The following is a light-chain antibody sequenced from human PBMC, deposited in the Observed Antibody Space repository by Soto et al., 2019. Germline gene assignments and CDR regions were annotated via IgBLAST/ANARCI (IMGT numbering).Light chain of an antibody. Sequence: EIVLTQSPAILSVAPGERATLSCRASQSISNNIYLAWYQQKPGQAPRLLIYGASTRATGIPARFSGSGSGTEFTLTISSLQPEDFAVYYCQQYNNWSFGQGTRLEIK. CDR3: QQYNNWS. CDR1: QSISNN. CDR2: GAS. V-gene: IGKV3-15*01. J-gene: IGKJ5*01.